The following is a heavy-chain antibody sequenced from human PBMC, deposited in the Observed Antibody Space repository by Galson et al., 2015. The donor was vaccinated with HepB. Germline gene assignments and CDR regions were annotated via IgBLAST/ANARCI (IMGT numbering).Heavy chain of an antibody. J-gene: IGHJ4*02. Sequence: SLRLSCAASGFTFSSFGMHWVRQAPGKGLEWVAVIWYDGSKKYYADSVEGRFTISRDNSKNTLYLQMNSLRAEDTAVYYCARVDCRGGTCYGDCWGQGTLVTVSS. V-gene: IGHV3-33*01. CDR1: GFTFSSFG. D-gene: IGHD2-15*01. CDR3: ARVDCRGGTCYGDC. CDR2: IWYDGSKK.